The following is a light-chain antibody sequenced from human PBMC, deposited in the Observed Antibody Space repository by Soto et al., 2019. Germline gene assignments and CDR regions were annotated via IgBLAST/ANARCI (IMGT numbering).Light chain of an antibody. CDR2: GMS. V-gene: IGKV1-39*01. Sequence: DIQMTQSPSSLSASVGDRVTITCRASQTISNYLNWYHQKPGKPPKLLIYGMSTLQSGVPSRFSGSGSGTDFTLTISSLQPEDFATYYCQQSFNTPYTFGQGTELEVK. CDR3: QQSFNTPYT. J-gene: IGKJ2*01. CDR1: QTISNY.